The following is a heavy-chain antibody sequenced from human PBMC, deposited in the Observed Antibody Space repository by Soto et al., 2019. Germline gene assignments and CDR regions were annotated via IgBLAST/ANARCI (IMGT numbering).Heavy chain of an antibody. CDR3: ARDSDYYSSGSFDY. CDR1: GDSISSSGYY. D-gene: IGHD3-10*01. Sequence: TLSLTCSVSGDSISSSGYYWSWLRQRPGKGLEWIGNIYYSGSSYNNPSLKSRVTISVNTSKNQFSLNLRSVTAADTAVYYCARDSDYYSSGSFDYWGQGTLVTVSS. V-gene: IGHV4-31*03. J-gene: IGHJ4*02. CDR2: IYYSGSS.